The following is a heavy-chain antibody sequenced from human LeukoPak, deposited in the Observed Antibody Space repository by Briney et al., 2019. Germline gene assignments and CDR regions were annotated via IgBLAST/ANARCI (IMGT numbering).Heavy chain of an antibody. CDR3: ATSFRAVNWFDP. J-gene: IGHJ5*02. CDR2: INPSGGST. Sequence: ASVRVSCKASGYTFSDYYMHWVRQAPGQGLEWMGIINPSGGSTNYAQKFQGRVTMTRDTSTSTIYMEVSSLRSEDTAVYYCATSFRAVNWFDPWGQGTLVTVSS. CDR1: GYTFSDYY. V-gene: IGHV1-46*01. D-gene: IGHD3-10*01.